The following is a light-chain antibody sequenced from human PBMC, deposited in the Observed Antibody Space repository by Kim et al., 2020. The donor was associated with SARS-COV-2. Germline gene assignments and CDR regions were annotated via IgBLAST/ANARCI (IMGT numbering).Light chain of an antibody. Sequence: QSALTQPPSASGSPGQSVIISCTGTSSDVGHYNYVSWFQHHPGEVPKLIIYEVSKRPSGVPNRFSGFKSGNTASLMVSGLQPEDEADYYCSSYAGSNNFLSGFGTGTKVTVL. V-gene: IGLV2-8*01. J-gene: IGLJ1*01. CDR1: SSDVGHYNY. CDR3: SSYAGSNNFLSG. CDR2: EVS.